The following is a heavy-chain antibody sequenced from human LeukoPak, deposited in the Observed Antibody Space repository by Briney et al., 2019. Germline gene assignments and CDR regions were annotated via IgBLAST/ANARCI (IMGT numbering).Heavy chain of an antibody. Sequence: PGRSLRLSCAASGFTFSSYAMHWVRQAPGKGLEWVAVISYDGSNKYYADSVKGRFTISRDNSKNTLHLQMNSLRAEDTAVYYCASGRQQLVLGYFDYWGQGTLVTVSS. V-gene: IGHV3-30-3*01. D-gene: IGHD6-13*01. J-gene: IGHJ4*02. CDR2: ISYDGSNK. CDR3: ASGRQQLVLGYFDY. CDR1: GFTFSSYA.